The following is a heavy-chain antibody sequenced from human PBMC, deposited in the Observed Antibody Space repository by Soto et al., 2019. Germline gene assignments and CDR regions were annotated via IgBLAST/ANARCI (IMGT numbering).Heavy chain of an antibody. J-gene: IGHJ4*02. D-gene: IGHD6-19*01. V-gene: IGHV4-59*01. CDR3: ARGGWKLFDY. CDR1: GGSISSYY. CDR2: FYYSGST. Sequence: QVQLQESGPGLVKPSETLSLTCTVSGGSISSYYWSWIRQPPGKGLEWIGCFYYSGSTNYNPSLKSRVTISVDTSKKQFSLKLSSVTVADTAVYYCARGGWKLFDYWGQGTLVTVSS.